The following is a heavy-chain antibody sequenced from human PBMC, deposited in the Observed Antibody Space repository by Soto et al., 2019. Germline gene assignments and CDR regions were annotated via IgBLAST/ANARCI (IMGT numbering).Heavy chain of an antibody. CDR2: IWSDGGNK. CDR1: GFTFSSYG. Sequence: GGSLRLSCAASGFTFSSYGMHWVRQAPGKGLVWVAVIWSDGGNKYYADSVKGRFTVSRDNSQNTLYLQMNSLRAEDTAVYYCARGDSSSWTYYYYYMDVWGKGTTVTVSS. V-gene: IGHV3-33*01. J-gene: IGHJ6*03. D-gene: IGHD6-13*01. CDR3: ARGDSSSWTYYYYYMDV.